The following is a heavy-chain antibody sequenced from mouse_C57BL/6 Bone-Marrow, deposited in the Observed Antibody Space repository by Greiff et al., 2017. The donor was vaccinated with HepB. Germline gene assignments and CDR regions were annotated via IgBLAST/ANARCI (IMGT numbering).Heavy chain of an antibody. CDR3: ARREITTVVAHWYFDV. CDR2: IDPNSGGT. Sequence: QVQLQQPGAELVKPGASVKLSCKASGYTFTSYWMHWVKQRPGRGLEWIGRIDPNSGGTKYNEKFKSKATLTVDKPSSTAYMQLSSLTSEDSAVYYCARREITTVVAHWYFDVWGTGTTVTVSS. V-gene: IGHV1-72*01. D-gene: IGHD1-1*01. J-gene: IGHJ1*03. CDR1: GYTFTSYW.